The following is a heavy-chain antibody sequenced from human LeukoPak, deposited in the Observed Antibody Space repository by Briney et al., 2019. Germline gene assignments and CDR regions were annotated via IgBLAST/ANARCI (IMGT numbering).Heavy chain of an antibody. D-gene: IGHD4-17*01. Sequence: PSETLSLTCSVSGDSMSSYYWSWIRQPPGKGLEWIGEINHSGSTNYNPSLKSRVTISVDTSKNQFSLKLSSVTAADTAVYYCARGPRKGPRYYGDYVEYYFDYWGQGTLVTVSS. CDR1: GDSMSSYY. V-gene: IGHV4-34*01. CDR2: INHSGST. CDR3: ARGPRKGPRYYGDYVEYYFDY. J-gene: IGHJ4*02.